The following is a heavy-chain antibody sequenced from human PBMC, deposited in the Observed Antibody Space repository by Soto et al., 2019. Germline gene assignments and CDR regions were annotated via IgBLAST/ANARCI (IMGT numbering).Heavy chain of an antibody. CDR3: ASHLPYYDFWSGYYTGNYSYYYYYGMDV. CDR1: GGTFSSYA. Sequence: ASVKVSCKASGGTFSSYAISWVRQAPGQGLEWMGGIIPIFGTANYAQKFQVRVTITADESTSTAYMELSSLRSEDTAVYYCASHLPYYDFWSGYYTGNYSYYYYYGMDVWGQGTTVTVSS. J-gene: IGHJ6*02. CDR2: IIPIFGTA. D-gene: IGHD3-3*01. V-gene: IGHV1-69*13.